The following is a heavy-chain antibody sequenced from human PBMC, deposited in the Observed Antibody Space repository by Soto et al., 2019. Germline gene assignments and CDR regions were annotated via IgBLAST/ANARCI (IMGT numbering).Heavy chain of an antibody. CDR1: GGSFSGYY. Sequence: ASETLSLTCAVYGGSFSGYYWSWIRQPPGKGLEWIGEINHSGSTNYNPSLKSRVTISVDTSKNQFSLKLSSVTAADTAVYYCARGRPGQRITMVRGAIISQPWGQGTLVTVSS. D-gene: IGHD3-10*01. J-gene: IGHJ5*02. CDR2: INHSGST. V-gene: IGHV4-34*01. CDR3: ARGRPGQRITMVRGAIISQP.